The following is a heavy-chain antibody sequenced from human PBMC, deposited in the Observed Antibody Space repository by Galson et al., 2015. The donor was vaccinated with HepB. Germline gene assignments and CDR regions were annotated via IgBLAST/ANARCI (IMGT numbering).Heavy chain of an antibody. D-gene: IGHD5-24*01. Sequence: SLRLSCAASGFTFSSYGMHWVRQAPGKGLEWVAVISYDGSNKYYADSVKGRFTISRDNSKNTLYLQMNSLRAEDTAVYYCANEPNVEIWRYDAFDIWGQGTMVTVSS. CDR1: GFTFSSYG. V-gene: IGHV3-30*18. J-gene: IGHJ3*02. CDR3: ANEPNVEIWRYDAFDI. CDR2: ISYDGSNK.